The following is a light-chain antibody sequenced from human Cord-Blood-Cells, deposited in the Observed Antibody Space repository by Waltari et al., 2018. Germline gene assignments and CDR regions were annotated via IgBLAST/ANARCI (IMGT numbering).Light chain of an antibody. CDR2: DNS. CDR3: QSYDSSLSGV. CDR1: SSNISPGYD. V-gene: IGLV1-40*01. Sequence: QSVLTQPPSVPGAPGQRVTISCSGRSSNISPGYDVHWYQQLPGTAPKLRIYDNSNRPSGVPDRVSGSKSGTSASLAITGLQAEDEADYYCQSYDSSLSGVFGGGTKLTVL. J-gene: IGLJ3*02.